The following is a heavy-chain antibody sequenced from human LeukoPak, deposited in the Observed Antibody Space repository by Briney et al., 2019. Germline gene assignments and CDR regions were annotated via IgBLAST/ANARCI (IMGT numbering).Heavy chain of an antibody. Sequence: GESLKISCKGSGYSFTSYWISWVRQMPGKGLEWMGIIYPGDSDTRYSPSFQGQVTISADKSISTAYLQWSSLKASDTAMYYCARGDTGYSSSWKNWFDPWGQGTLVTVSS. CDR3: ARGDTGYSSSWKNWFDP. CDR2: IYPGDSDT. V-gene: IGHV5-51*01. D-gene: IGHD6-13*01. J-gene: IGHJ5*02. CDR1: GYSFTSYW.